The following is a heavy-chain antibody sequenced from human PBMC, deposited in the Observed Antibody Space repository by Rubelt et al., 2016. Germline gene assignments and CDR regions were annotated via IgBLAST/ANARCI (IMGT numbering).Heavy chain of an antibody. D-gene: IGHD4-11*01. CDR1: GYTFTSYD. Sequence: QVQLVQSGAEVKKPGASVKVSCKASGYTFTSYDINWVRQATGQGLEWMGWMNPNSGNTGYEKKGKGRVTMTRTTSRRTADMELSSLRSEDTAVYYCARIPTLQTDVGGQGTTVTVSS. CDR3: ARIPTLQTDV. CDR2: MNPNSGNT. J-gene: IGHJ6*02. V-gene: IGHV1-8*01.